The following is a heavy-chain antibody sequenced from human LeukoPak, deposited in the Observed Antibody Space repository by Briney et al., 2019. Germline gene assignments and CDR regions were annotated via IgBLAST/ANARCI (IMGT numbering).Heavy chain of an antibody. Sequence: PGGSLRLSCAVSGFTFSSYAMSWVRQAPGKGLEWVSAISGSGGSTYYADSVKGRFTISRDNSKNTLYLQMNSLRAEDTAVYYCAKVVPSMVRGVTPSYFDYWGQGALVTVSS. CDR3: AKVVPSMVRGVTPSYFDY. V-gene: IGHV3-23*01. J-gene: IGHJ4*02. D-gene: IGHD3-10*01. CDR1: GFTFSSYA. CDR2: ISGSGGST.